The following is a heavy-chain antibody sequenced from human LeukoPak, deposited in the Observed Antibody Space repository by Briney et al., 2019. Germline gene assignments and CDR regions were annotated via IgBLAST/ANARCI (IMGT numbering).Heavy chain of an antibody. CDR2: ISGSGGST. D-gene: IGHD3-9*01. Sequence: PGGSLRLSCAASGFSFDDYGMSWVRQAPGKGLEWVSAISGSGGSTYYADSVKGRFTISRDNSKNTLYLQMNSLRAEDTAVYYCAKDLLTGHILWGQGTLVTVSS. J-gene: IGHJ4*02. CDR3: AKDLLTGHIL. V-gene: IGHV3-23*01. CDR1: GFSFDDYG.